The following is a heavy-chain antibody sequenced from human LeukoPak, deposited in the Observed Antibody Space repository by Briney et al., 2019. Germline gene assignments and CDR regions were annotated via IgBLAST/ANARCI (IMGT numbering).Heavy chain of an antibody. CDR1: GGSISSYY. CDR2: IYYSGST. V-gene: IGHV4-59*12. CDR3: ASLAYCGGDCYSNWFDP. Sequence: SETLSLTCTVSGGSISSYYWSWIRQPPGKGLEWIGCIYYSGSTYYNPSLKSRVTISVDKSKNQFSLKLSSVTAADTAVYYCASLAYCGGDCYSNWFDPWGQGTLVTVSS. D-gene: IGHD2-21*02. J-gene: IGHJ5*02.